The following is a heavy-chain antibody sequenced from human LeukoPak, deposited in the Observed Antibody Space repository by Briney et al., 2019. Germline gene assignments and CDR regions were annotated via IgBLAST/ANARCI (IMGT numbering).Heavy chain of an antibody. CDR2: INHSGST. D-gene: IGHD3-10*01. CDR1: GGSFSGYY. V-gene: IGHV4-34*01. Sequence: SEILSLTCAVYGGSFSGYYWSWIRQPPGKGLEWIGEINHSGSTNYNPSLKSRVTISVDTSKNQFSLKLSSVTAADTAVYYCAGEARHYYYYGMDVWGQGTTVTVSS. CDR3: AGEARHYYYYGMDV. J-gene: IGHJ6*02.